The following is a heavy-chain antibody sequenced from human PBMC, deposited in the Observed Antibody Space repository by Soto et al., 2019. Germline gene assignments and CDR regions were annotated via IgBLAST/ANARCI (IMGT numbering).Heavy chain of an antibody. CDR3: ARGSSSSRPRNWFDP. Sequence: SQTLSLTCVISGDSVASNSAAWNWIRQSPSRGLEWLGRTYYRSKWYNDYAVSVKSRITINPDTSKNQFSLQLNSVTPEDTAVYYCARGSSSSRPRNWFDPWGQGTLVTVSS. J-gene: IGHJ5*02. V-gene: IGHV6-1*01. D-gene: IGHD6-6*01. CDR1: GDSVASNSAA. CDR2: TYYRSKWYN.